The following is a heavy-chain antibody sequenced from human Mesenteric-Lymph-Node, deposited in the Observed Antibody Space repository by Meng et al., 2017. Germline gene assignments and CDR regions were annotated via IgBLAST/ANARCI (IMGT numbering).Heavy chain of an antibody. CDR1: GGSLSSGDYY. D-gene: IGHD5-12*01. V-gene: IGHV4-30-4*01. Sequence: QVQLQESGPGLVKPSQTLSLICTFSGGSLSSGDYYWSWIRQPPGKGLEWIGYIYYSGSTYYNPSLKSRVTISVDTSKNQFSLRLSSVTAADTAVYYCARDLGVATSIAGFVYWGQGTLVTVSS. CDR2: IYYSGST. CDR3: ARDLGVATSIAGFVY. J-gene: IGHJ4*02.